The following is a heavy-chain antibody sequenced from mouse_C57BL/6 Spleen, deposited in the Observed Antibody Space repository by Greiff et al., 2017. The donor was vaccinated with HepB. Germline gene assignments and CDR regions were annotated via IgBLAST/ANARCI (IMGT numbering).Heavy chain of an antibody. V-gene: IGHV5-16*01. D-gene: IGHD1-1*01. CDR1: GFTFSDYY. CDR2: INYDGSST. CDR3: AREDYGSNYAMDY. J-gene: IGHJ4*01. Sequence: EVKLMESEGGLVQPGSSMKLSCTASGFTFSDYYMAWVRQVPEKGLEWVANINYDGSSTYYLDSLKSRFIISRDNAKNILYLQMSSLKSEDTATYYCAREDYGSNYAMDYWGQGTSVTVSS.